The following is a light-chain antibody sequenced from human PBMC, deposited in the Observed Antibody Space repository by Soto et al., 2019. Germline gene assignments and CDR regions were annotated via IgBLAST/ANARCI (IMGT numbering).Light chain of an antibody. Sequence: DIEMTQSPSSLSASVGDRVTITCRASQGISNYLAWYQQRPGKVPKLLIYAASTLQSGVPSRFSGSGSGTEFTLTISSLQPDDVATSYCQKYDSAPWTFGRGTEVEIK. CDR3: QKYDSAPWT. V-gene: IGKV1-27*01. CDR2: AAS. CDR1: QGISNY. J-gene: IGKJ1*01.